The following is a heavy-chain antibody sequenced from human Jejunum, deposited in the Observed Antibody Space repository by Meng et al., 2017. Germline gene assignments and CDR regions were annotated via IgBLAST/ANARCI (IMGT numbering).Heavy chain of an antibody. CDR3: ARHTGNLGLDY. CDR2: INTNTGNA. J-gene: IGHJ4*02. D-gene: IGHD4-23*01. V-gene: IGHV7-4-1*02. CDR1: GYTFSSQP. Sequence: QVQLVQSESELKKPVASVKVSCTASGYTFSSQPLTWVRQAPGQGLEWIGWINTNTGNANYGPDFTGRFVFSLDTSVSTAYLQISSLSAEDTAVYYCARHTGNLGLDYWGQGTLVTVSS.